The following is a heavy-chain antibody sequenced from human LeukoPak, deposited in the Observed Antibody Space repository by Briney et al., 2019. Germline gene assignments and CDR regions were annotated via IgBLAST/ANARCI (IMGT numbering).Heavy chain of an antibody. V-gene: IGHV4-39*07. Sequence: SETLSLTCTVSGDSISNSNYYWGWIRQPPGKGLEWIGAIYYSGTTYYNPSLKSRVAISVDTSRNQFSLRLNSITAADTAVYYCASRYSTGLHFDFWGQGTLVPVSS. D-gene: IGHD2-8*02. CDR3: ASRYSTGLHFDF. CDR2: IYYSGTT. J-gene: IGHJ4*02. CDR1: GDSISNSNYY.